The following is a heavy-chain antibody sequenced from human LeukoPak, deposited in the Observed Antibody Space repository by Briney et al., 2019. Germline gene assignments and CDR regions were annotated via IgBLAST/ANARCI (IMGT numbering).Heavy chain of an antibody. CDR1: GFTFSNAW. CDR2: IKSKTDGGTT. D-gene: IGHD6-13*01. J-gene: IGHJ4*02. V-gene: IGHV3-15*01. Sequence: GGSLRLSCAASGFTFSNAWMSWVRQAPGKGLEWVGRIKSKTDGGTTDYTPHGKGSITIPRDDLQSTLYPQINSLKTEDTAVYYCTTMPGGSSWYVFRDYWGQGTVVTVSS. CDR3: TTMPGGSSWYVFRDY.